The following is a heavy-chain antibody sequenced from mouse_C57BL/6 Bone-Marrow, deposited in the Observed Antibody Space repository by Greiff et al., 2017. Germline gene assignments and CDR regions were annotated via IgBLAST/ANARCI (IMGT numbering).Heavy chain of an antibody. CDR2: IDPNSGGT. CDR1: GYTFTSYW. V-gene: IGHV1-72*01. CDR3: SRRYYGSSYPWYVDV. J-gene: IGHJ1*03. D-gene: IGHD1-1*01. Sequence: QVQLQQPGAELVKPGASVKLSCKASGYTFTSYWLHWVKQRPGRGLEWIGRIDPNSGGTKYNEQFKSKATLTVDKPSSTAYMQRSSLTSEYSAVYYCSRRYYGSSYPWYVDVWGTGTTVTVSS.